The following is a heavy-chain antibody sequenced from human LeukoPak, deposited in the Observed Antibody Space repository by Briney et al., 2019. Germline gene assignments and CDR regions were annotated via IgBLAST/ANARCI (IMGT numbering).Heavy chain of an antibody. J-gene: IGHJ4*02. D-gene: IGHD3-22*01. CDR1: GFTFSSYA. V-gene: IGHV3-23*01. Sequence: GGSLRLSCAASGFTFSSYAVSWVRQAPGKGLEWVSAISGSGGSTYYADSVKGRFTISRDNSKNTLYLQMNSLRAEDTAVYYCARAEEEYYDSSGYPVYYFDYWGQGTLVTVSS. CDR2: ISGSGGST. CDR3: ARAEEEYYDSSGYPVYYFDY.